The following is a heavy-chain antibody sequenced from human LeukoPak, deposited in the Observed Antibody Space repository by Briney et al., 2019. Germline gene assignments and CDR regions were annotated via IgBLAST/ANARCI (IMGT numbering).Heavy chain of an antibody. CDR3: ASFYNYGFDY. CDR1: GFTVSSNY. D-gene: IGHD5-18*01. CDR2: IDSGGST. Sequence: KPGGSLRLSCAASGFTVSSNYMSWVRQAPGKGLEWVSVIDSGGSTYYADSVKGRFTISRDNSKNTLYLQMHSLRAEDTAVYYCASFYNYGFDYWGQGTLVTVSS. J-gene: IGHJ4*02. V-gene: IGHV3-53*01.